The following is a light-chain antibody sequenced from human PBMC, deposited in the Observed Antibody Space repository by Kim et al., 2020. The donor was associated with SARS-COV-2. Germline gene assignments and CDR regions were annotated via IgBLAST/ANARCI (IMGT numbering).Light chain of an antibody. V-gene: IGLV3-21*04. Sequence: APGKTATITGGGKDIETKSVHWYQQRPGQAPRLLIYYDDDRPSGITARFSGSNSGNTATMTISRVEAGDEADYYCQGGDSSSDDWLFGGGTQLTVL. CDR2: YDD. CDR1: DIETKS. CDR3: QGGDSSSDDWL. J-gene: IGLJ3*02.